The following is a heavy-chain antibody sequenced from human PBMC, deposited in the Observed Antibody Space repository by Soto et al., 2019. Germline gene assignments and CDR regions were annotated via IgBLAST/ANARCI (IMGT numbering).Heavy chain of an antibody. Sequence: WGSLRLSCAASGVTFIGYEMNFFRHSPGKGLEWVSYISGSGSTIYYADSVKGRFTISRDNAKDSLYLQMNSLRAEDTAVYYCAREVVVFGVIIPTPMDVWGQGTTVTVSS. D-gene: IGHD3-22*01. CDR3: AREVVVFGVIIPTPMDV. CDR2: ISGSGSTI. J-gene: IGHJ6*02. CDR1: GVTFIGYE. V-gene: IGHV3-48*03.